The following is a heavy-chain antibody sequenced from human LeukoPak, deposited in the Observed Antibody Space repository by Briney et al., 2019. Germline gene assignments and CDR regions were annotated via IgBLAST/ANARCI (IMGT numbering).Heavy chain of an antibody. J-gene: IGHJ1*01. V-gene: IGHV4-39*01. Sequence: PSETLSLTCTLSRDSISSSSYYWGWIRQPPGKGLEWIGDIYYRGSTYYSPSLKSRVSISIDTSNNQFSLTLNSVTAADTALYFCARRRYYDSTGYLDWGQGTLVTVSS. CDR1: RDSISSSSYY. CDR3: ARRRYYDSTGYLD. D-gene: IGHD3-22*01. CDR2: IYYRGST.